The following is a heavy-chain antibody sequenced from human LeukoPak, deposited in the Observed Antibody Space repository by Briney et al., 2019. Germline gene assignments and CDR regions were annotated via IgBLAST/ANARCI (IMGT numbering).Heavy chain of an antibody. CDR3: ASRVLLWFGELFPPYYFDY. CDR1: GGSISSYY. D-gene: IGHD3-10*01. Sequence: SETLSLTCTVSGGSISSYYWSWIRQPPGKGLEWIGSIYYSGSTYYNPSLKSRVTISVDTSKNQFSLKLSSVTAADTAVYYCASRVLLWFGELFPPYYFDYWGQGTLVTVSS. J-gene: IGHJ4*02. V-gene: IGHV4-59*05. CDR2: IYYSGST.